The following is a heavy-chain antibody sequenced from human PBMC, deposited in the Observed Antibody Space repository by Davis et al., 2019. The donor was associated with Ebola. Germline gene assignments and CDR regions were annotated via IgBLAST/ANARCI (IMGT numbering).Heavy chain of an antibody. V-gene: IGHV4-59*08. D-gene: IGHD6-19*01. CDR3: ARGGPIAVSKAWFDP. CDR2: IYYSGST. Sequence: SETLSLTCAVYGGSFSGYYWSWIRQPPGKGLEWIGHIYYSGSTNYNPSLKSRVTISVDTSKNQFSLKLSSVTAADTAVYYCARGGPIAVSKAWFDPWGQGALVTVSS. J-gene: IGHJ5*02. CDR1: GGSFSGYY.